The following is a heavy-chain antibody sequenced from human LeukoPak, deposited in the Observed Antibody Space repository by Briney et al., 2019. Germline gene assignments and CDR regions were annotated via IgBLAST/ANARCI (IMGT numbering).Heavy chain of an antibody. V-gene: IGHV4-59*01. Sequence: PSETLSLTCTVSGGSISSYYWSWIRQPPGKGLEGIGYIYDSGSTNYNPSLKIRVTISVDTSKNQSSLKVSSVTAADTAVYYCASLTTADAFDIWGQGTMVTVSS. J-gene: IGHJ3*02. CDR1: GGSISSYY. CDR2: IYDSGST. D-gene: IGHD3-22*01. CDR3: ASLTTADAFDI.